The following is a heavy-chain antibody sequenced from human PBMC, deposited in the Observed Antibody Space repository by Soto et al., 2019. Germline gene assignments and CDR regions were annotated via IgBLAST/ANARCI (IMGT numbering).Heavy chain of an antibody. CDR3: ARSQGGSSSLDIYYYYYYGMDV. J-gene: IGHJ6*02. V-gene: IGHV1-69*01. CDR2: GIPIFGTP. CDR1: GGTFSTYA. D-gene: IGHD2-15*01. Sequence: QVQLVQSGAEVKKPGSSVKVSCKAPGGTFSTYAISWVRQAPGQGLEWMGGGIPIFGTPKYAQKFQGRVTITADESTSTGHMELRSLRSEDTAVYYCARSQGGSSSLDIYYYYYYGMDVWGQGTTVTVSS.